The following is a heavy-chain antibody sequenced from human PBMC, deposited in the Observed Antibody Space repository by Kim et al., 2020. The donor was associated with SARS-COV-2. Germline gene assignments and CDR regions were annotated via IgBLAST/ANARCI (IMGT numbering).Heavy chain of an antibody. J-gene: IGHJ4*02. D-gene: IGHD3-22*01. CDR3: AKGYYDSSGYFDY. V-gene: IGHV3-9*01. Sequence: YADSVKGRFTISRDNAKNSLYLQMNSLRAEDTALYYCAKGYYDSSGYFDYWGQGTLVTVSS.